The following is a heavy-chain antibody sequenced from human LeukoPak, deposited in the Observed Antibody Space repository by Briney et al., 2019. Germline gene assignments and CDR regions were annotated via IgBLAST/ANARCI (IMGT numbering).Heavy chain of an antibody. CDR3: ARAPVVSQWLAGGYYFDY. J-gene: IGHJ4*02. D-gene: IGHD6-19*01. CDR2: IYDSGST. CDR1: GGSISSYY. Sequence: SQSLSLAWTVAGGSISSYYWSWVRQPPGKGLEWIGYIYDSGSTNYNPSLKSRVTISVDTSKNQFSLKLSSVTAADTAVYYCARAPVVSQWLAGGYYFDYWGQGTLVTVSS. V-gene: IGHV4-59*01.